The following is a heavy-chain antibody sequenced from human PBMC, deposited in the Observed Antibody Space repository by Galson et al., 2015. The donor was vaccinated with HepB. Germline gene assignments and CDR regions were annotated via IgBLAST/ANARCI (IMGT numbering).Heavy chain of an antibody. CDR1: GGTFSSYA. Sequence: VKVSCQASGGTFSSYAISWVRQAPGQGLEWMGGIIPIFGTANYAQKFQGRVTITADESTSTAYMELSSLRSEDTAVYYCARTLLVPSAFDIWGQGTMVTVSS. D-gene: IGHD3-3*01. V-gene: IGHV1-69*13. J-gene: IGHJ3*02. CDR3: ARTLLVPSAFDI. CDR2: IIPIFGTA.